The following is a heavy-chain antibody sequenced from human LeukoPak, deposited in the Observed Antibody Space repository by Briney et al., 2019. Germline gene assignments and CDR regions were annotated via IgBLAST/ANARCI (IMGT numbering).Heavy chain of an antibody. V-gene: IGHV3-23*01. CDR3: AKVRNTTTWYLGD. D-gene: IGHD6-13*01. CDR1: GFTLSTYA. J-gene: IGHJ4*02. Sequence: PGGSLRLSCAASGFTLSTYAMTWVRQAPGKGLEWVSGSADNTYYADSVEGRFTISRDNSKNTLYLQMNSLRVEDTAVYYCAKVRNTTTWYLGDWGQGTLVTVSS. CDR2: SADNT.